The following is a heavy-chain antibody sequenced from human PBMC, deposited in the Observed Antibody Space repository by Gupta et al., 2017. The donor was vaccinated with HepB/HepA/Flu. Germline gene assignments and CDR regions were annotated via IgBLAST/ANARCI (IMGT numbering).Heavy chain of an antibody. D-gene: IGHD2-2*03. CDR3: VRVDIS. CDR1: GFSFSNDW. J-gene: IGHJ5*02. V-gene: IGHV3-7*01. Sequence: EVQLEESGGGLVQPGGSLRLSCAASGFSFSNDWMNWVRQVSGKGLEWVANINPDGSVRRYVDSVKGRFIISRDNAKNLLYLQMSSLRAEDTAVYYCVRVDISWGQGTLVTVSP. CDR2: INPDGSVR.